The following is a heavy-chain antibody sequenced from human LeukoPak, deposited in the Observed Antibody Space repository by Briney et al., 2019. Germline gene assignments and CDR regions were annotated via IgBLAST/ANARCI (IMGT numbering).Heavy chain of an antibody. V-gene: IGHV3-48*02. Sequence: GGSLRLSCAASGFTFSSYSMNWVRQAPGKGLEWVSYISSSSSTIYYADSVKGRFTISRDNAKNSLYLQMNSPRDEDTAVYYCARALGITGTTDFDYWGQGTLVTVSS. CDR3: ARALGITGTTDFDY. CDR1: GFTFSSYS. CDR2: ISSSSSTI. J-gene: IGHJ4*02. D-gene: IGHD1-7*01.